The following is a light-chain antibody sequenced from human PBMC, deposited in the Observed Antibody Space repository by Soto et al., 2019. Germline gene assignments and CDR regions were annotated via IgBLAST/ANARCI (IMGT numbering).Light chain of an antibody. Sequence: EIVLTQSPATLSLSPGERATLSCRASQSVSSYLAWYQQKPGQAPGLLIYDASNRATGITARFSGSGSGTDFTLTISSLEPEDFAVYYCQQRSNWPCTFGQGTKLEIK. CDR2: DAS. J-gene: IGKJ2*02. V-gene: IGKV3-11*01. CDR1: QSVSSY. CDR3: QQRSNWPCT.